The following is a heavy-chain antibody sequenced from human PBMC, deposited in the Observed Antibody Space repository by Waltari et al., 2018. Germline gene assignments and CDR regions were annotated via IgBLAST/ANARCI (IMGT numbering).Heavy chain of an antibody. CDR3: ARVEYSYGPYCFDS. V-gene: IGHV3-74*01. CDR2: MSRNENTT. J-gene: IGHJ4*02. D-gene: IGHD5-18*01. CDR1: GFTFSSYW. Sequence: EVQLVESGGGLVQPGGSLRLSCEASGFTFSSYWLHWVRQAPGKGLVGVPRMSRNENTTTTADSVKGRVTISRDDAKNTLYLQMNSLRAEDPAVYYCARVEYSYGPYCFDSWGQGTPVTVSS.